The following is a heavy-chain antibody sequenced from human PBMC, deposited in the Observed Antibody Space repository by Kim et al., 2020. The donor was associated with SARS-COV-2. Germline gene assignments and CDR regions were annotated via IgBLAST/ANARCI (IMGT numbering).Heavy chain of an antibody. CDR1: GYRFTSNG. CDR2: ISTYNGNT. J-gene: IGHJ6*02. Sequence: ASVKVSCKASGYRFTSNGITWVRQAPGQGLEWMGWISTYNGNTNYAQKFQDRVTMTTDTSTTTAYMELRSLRSDDTAVYYCARGGTSSRLPGFYYYGMDVWGQGTTVTVSS. D-gene: IGHD6-6*01. V-gene: IGHV1-18*04. CDR3: ARGGTSSRLPGFYYYGMDV.